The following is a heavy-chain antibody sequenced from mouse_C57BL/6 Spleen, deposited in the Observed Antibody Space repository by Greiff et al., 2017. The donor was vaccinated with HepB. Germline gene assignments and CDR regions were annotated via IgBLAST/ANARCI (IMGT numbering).Heavy chain of an antibody. V-gene: IGHV14-1*01. CDR2: IDPEDGDT. CDR3: TSYDYDGTLFAY. D-gene: IGHD2-4*01. CDR1: GFNIKDYY. Sequence: VQLQQSGAELVRPGASVKLSCTASGFNIKDYYMHWVKQRPEQGLEWIGRIDPEDGDTEYAPKFQGKATMTADTSSNTAYLQLSSLTSEDTAVYYCTSYDYDGTLFAYWGQGTLVTVSA. J-gene: IGHJ3*01.